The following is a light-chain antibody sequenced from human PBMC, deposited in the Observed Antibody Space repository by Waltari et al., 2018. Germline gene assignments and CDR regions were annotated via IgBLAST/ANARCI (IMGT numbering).Light chain of an antibody. J-gene: IGLJ2*01. CDR2: DDS. V-gene: IGLV3-21*02. CDR1: SVGSQS. Sequence: SYVLTQPPSVSVAPGQTARITCGGNSVGSQSVQWYRQRPGQDPVLVVSDDSDRPSGIPERFSGSASGNTATLTISGVEAGDEADYYCQVWDSGSDHVVFGGGTKLTVL. CDR3: QVWDSGSDHVV.